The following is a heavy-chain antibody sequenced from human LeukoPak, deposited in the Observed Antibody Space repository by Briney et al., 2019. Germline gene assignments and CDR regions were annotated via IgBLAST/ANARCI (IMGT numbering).Heavy chain of an antibody. CDR2: VQYNGNNK. Sequence: PGGSLRLSCAASGFTFNRYAMHWVRQAPGKGLEWVAYVQYNGNNKSYADSVKGRFTISRDNSQNTVDLQMNSLRVEDTAVYYCAKDPNWDRGYWGQGTLVTVSS. J-gene: IGHJ4*02. V-gene: IGHV3-30*02. CDR3: AKDPNWDRGY. CDR1: GFTFNRYA. D-gene: IGHD7-27*01.